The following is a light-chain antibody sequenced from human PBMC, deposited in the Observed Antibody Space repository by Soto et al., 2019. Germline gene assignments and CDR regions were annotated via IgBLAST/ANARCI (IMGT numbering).Light chain of an antibody. V-gene: IGKV1-5*01. CDR2: DAS. CDR1: QNIGRW. Sequence: DIQMTQSPSTLSASVGDTVTITCRASQNIGRWLAWYQQKPGKAPKLLIYDASNLGSGVPSRISGSGSGTEFTLTISSLQPDDFATYYCQQFTSYSSLTFGPVTKVHIK. J-gene: IGKJ3*01. CDR3: QQFTSYSSLT.